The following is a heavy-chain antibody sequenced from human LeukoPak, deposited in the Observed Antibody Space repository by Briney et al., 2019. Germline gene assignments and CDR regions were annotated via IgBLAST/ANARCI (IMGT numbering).Heavy chain of an antibody. Sequence: KSSQTLSLTCTVSGGSISSGSYYWSWIRQPAGKGLEWIGRIYTSGSTNYNPSLKSRVTISVDTSKNQFSLKLSSVTAADTAVYYCASIAVAGDDAFDIWGQGTMVTVSS. J-gene: IGHJ3*02. CDR2: IYTSGST. V-gene: IGHV4-61*02. D-gene: IGHD6-19*01. CDR1: GGSISSGSYY. CDR3: ASIAVAGDDAFDI.